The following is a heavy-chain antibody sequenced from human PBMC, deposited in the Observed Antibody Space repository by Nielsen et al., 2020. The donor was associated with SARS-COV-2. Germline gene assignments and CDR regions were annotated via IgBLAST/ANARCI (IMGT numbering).Heavy chain of an antibody. D-gene: IGHD3-3*01. J-gene: IGHJ4*02. CDR3: ARLSNFWSGYNDY. Sequence: GGSLRLSCAASGFTFSSYGMRWVRQAPGKGLEWVAGIWYDGSNENYAESVKGRFTISRDNSNNTLFLQMDSLTADDTAVYFCARLSNFWSGYNDYWGQGTLVIVSS. CDR2: IWYDGSNE. V-gene: IGHV3-33*01. CDR1: GFTFSSYG.